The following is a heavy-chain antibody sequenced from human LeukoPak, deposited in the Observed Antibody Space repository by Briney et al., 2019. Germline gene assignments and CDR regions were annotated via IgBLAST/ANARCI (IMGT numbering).Heavy chain of an antibody. CDR1: GYSFNTYW. V-gene: IGHV5-51*03. J-gene: IGHJ4*02. D-gene: IGHD5-18*01. Sequence: PGESLKISCQGSGYSFNTYWVGWVRQMPGKGLEWMGIIYPADSDTRYSPSFQGQVTISADKSLNTAYLQWRTLKASDSAIYYCARVLDVDTAVFHYYFDFWGQGTLVTVSS. CDR2: IYPADSDT. CDR3: ARVLDVDTAVFHYYFDF.